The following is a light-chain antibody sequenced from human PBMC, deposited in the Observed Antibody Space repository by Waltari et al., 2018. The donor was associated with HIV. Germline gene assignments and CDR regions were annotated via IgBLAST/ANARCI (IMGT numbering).Light chain of an antibody. J-gene: IGLJ3*02. CDR1: SSAIGAYNR. CDR3: SSYTTSSTWV. CDR2: EVT. Sequence: QSALTQPPSVSASLGQSVTISCTGTSSAIGAYNRLSLYQPSPGTAPKLRIYEVTHRPAGVPVRFSGSKSGNTASLTISGLQADDEADYYCSSYTTSSTWVFGGGTKLTVL. V-gene: IGLV2-18*02.